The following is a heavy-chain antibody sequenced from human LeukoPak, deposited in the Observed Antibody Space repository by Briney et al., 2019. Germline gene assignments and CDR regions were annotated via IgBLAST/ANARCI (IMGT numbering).Heavy chain of an antibody. CDR1: GFTFSSYA. J-gene: IGHJ4*02. V-gene: IGHV3-23*01. Sequence: GGSLRLSCAASGFTFSSYAMSWVRQAPGKGLEWVSAISGSGGSTYYADSVKGRFTISRDNSKNTLYLQMNSLRAEDTAAYYCASAGDSSGSLFDYWGQGTLVTVSS. CDR2: ISGSGGST. CDR3: ASAGDSSGSLFDY. D-gene: IGHD3-22*01.